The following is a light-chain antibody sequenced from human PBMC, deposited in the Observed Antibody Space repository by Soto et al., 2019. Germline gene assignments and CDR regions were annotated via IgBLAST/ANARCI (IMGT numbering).Light chain of an antibody. CDR2: EVS. Sequence: QSVLTQPASVSGSPGQSIIISCTGTSSDVGAYNYVSWYQQHPGKAPKLMIYEVSNRPSGVSNRLSASKSGNTASLTISGLQAEDEADYYCSSHSSSSTPYVFGSGTKVTV. V-gene: IGLV2-14*01. CDR3: SSHSSSSTPYV. CDR1: SSDVGAYNY. J-gene: IGLJ1*01.